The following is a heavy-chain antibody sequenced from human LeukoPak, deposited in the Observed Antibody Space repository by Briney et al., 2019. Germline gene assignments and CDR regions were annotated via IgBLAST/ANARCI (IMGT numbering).Heavy chain of an antibody. Sequence: GGSLRLSCAASGLRFSDYYVSWIRQAPGKGLQWVSYISSGGDIMHYADSVKGRFTSSRDNTKNSGYLEMNSLGAEDTAVYYCATNLIGAGEYFQQWGQGTLVTVSS. CDR3: ATNLIGAGEYFQQ. CDR2: ISSGGDIM. D-gene: IGHD2/OR15-2a*01. J-gene: IGHJ1*01. CDR1: GLRFSDYY. V-gene: IGHV3-11*01.